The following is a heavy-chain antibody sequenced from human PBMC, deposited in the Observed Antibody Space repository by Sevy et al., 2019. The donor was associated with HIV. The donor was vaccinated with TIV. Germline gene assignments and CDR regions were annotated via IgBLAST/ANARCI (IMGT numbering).Heavy chain of an antibody. D-gene: IGHD2-8*02. J-gene: IGHJ6*02. CDR2: IMSKGDGGTT. CDR3: TTDPIIVLLVTDGMDV. CDR1: GFTFSYAW. V-gene: IGHV3-15*01. Sequence: GGSLRLSCVASGFTFSYAWMSWVRQAPGKGLEWVGSIMSKGDGGTTDYDAPVKGRFTISRDDSKNTLYLKMNSLKIVDTAIYYCTTDPIIVLLVTDGMDVWGQGTTVTVSS.